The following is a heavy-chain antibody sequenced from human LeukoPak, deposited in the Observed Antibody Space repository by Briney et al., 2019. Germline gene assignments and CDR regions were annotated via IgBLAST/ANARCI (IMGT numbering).Heavy chain of an antibody. Sequence: GGSLRLSCAASGFTFSDYYMSWIRQAPGKGLEWVSYISSSGSTIYYADSVKGRFTISRDNAKNSLYLQMNSLRAEDTAVYYCARSITMIVVVITYDAFDIWGQGTMVTVSS. D-gene: IGHD3-22*01. CDR1: GFTFSDYY. CDR2: ISSSGSTI. J-gene: IGHJ3*02. CDR3: ARSITMIVVVITYDAFDI. V-gene: IGHV3-11*04.